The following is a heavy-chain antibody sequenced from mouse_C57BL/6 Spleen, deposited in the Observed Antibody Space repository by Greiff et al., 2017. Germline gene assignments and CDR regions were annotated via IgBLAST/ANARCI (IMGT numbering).Heavy chain of an antibody. Sequence: DVHLVESGGGLVKPGGSLKLSCAASGFTFSDYGMHWVRQAPEKGLEWVAYISSGSSTIYYADTVKGRFTISRDNAKNTLFLQMTSLRSEDTAMYYCARDYSNHWYFDVWGTGTTVTVSS. J-gene: IGHJ1*03. V-gene: IGHV5-17*01. D-gene: IGHD2-5*01. CDR3: ARDYSNHWYFDV. CDR2: ISSGSSTI. CDR1: GFTFSDYG.